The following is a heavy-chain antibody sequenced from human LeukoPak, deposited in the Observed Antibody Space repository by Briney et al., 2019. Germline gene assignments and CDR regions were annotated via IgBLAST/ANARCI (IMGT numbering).Heavy chain of an antibody. Sequence: GGSLRLSCAASEFTFSSYWMSWVRQAPGKGLEWVANIKQDGSEKYYVDSVKGRFTISRDNAKNSLYLQMNSLRAEDTAVYYCARYYDFWSGYYRGIDYWGQGILVTVSS. V-gene: IGHV3-7*01. CDR3: ARYYDFWSGYYRGIDY. J-gene: IGHJ4*02. CDR2: IKQDGSEK. CDR1: EFTFSSYW. D-gene: IGHD3-3*01.